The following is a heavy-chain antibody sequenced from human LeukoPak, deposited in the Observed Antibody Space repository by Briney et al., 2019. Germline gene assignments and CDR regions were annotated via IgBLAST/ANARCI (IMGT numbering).Heavy chain of an antibody. D-gene: IGHD3-3*01. Sequence: GRSLRLSCAASGFTFSSYGMHWVRQAPGKGLEWVALISYDGSNKYYADSVKGRFTISRDNSKNTLYLQMNSLRPEDTAVYYCARAFDFWSGYHHAFDIWGQGTMVTVSS. J-gene: IGHJ3*02. CDR1: GFTFSSYG. CDR3: ARAFDFWSGYHHAFDI. CDR2: ISYDGSNK. V-gene: IGHV3-30*03.